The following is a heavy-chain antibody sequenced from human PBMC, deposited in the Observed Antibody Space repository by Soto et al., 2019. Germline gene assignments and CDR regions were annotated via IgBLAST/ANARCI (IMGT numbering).Heavy chain of an antibody. Sequence: GQSLKISCKASGYSFSTFWIGWVRQMPGKGLEWMGIIYPGDSDTKYSPSLQGQVTISADTSISTAYLQWTSLKASDTAVYYCAKDLYDFWSGYYEFVYYYGMDVWGQGTTVTVSS. CDR2: IYPGDSDT. CDR1: GYSFSTFW. CDR3: AKDLYDFWSGYYEFVYYYGMDV. J-gene: IGHJ6*02. D-gene: IGHD3-3*01. V-gene: IGHV5-51*01.